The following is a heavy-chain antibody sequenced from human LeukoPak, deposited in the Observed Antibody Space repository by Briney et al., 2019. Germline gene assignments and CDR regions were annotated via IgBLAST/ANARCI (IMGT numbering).Heavy chain of an antibody. D-gene: IGHD3-3*01. Sequence: ASVKVSCKASGYTFTSYAMHWVRQAPGQRLEWMGWINAGNGNTKYSQKFQGRVTITRDTSASTVYMELSSLRSEDTAVYYCARAPQGYDFWSGYYIGVWFDPWGQGTLVTVSS. J-gene: IGHJ5*02. CDR3: ARAPQGYDFWSGYYIGVWFDP. CDR2: INAGNGNT. CDR1: GYTFTSYA. V-gene: IGHV1-3*01.